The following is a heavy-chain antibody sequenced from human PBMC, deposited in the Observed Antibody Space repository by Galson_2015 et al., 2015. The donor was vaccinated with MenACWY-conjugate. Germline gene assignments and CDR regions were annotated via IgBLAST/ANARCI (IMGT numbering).Heavy chain of an antibody. Sequence: SLRLSCAASGFTFSSYAMSWVRQAPGKGLEWVSTISGSGGSTYYADSVKGRCTISRDNSKKTLYLQMNSLRAADTAVYYCAKMVVAVPPGASDIWGQGTMVTVSS. D-gene: IGHD2-15*01. CDR2: ISGSGGST. CDR1: GFTFSSYA. CDR3: AKMVVAVPPGASDI. J-gene: IGHJ3*02. V-gene: IGHV3-23*01.